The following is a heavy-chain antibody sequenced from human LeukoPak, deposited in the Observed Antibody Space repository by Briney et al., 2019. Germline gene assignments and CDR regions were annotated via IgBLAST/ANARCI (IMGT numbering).Heavy chain of an antibody. CDR3: AIISPFGDYIGH. CDR2: ISGSGGST. CDR1: GFTFSSYG. V-gene: IGHV3-23*01. J-gene: IGHJ5*02. Sequence: GGSLRLSCAASGFTFSSYGMHWARQAPGKGLEWVSAISGSGGSTYYADSVKGRFTISRDNSKNTLYLQMNSLRAEDTAVYYFAIISPFGDYIGHWGRGTLVTVSS. D-gene: IGHD4-17*01.